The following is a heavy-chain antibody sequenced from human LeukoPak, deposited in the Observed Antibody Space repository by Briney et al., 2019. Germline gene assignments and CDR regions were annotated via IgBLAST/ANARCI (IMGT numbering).Heavy chain of an antibody. Sequence: ASVKVSCKASGGTFSTHAISWVRQAPGQGLEWMGRISAYSGNTRYVKKLEGRVTMTRDPSTNTVYMELRSLRSDDTAVYYCARSTDYCSSTSCSPEFEYWGQGTLVTVSS. CDR3: ARSTDYCSSTSCSPEFEY. J-gene: IGHJ4*02. CDR1: GGTFSTHA. V-gene: IGHV1-18*01. D-gene: IGHD2-2*01. CDR2: ISAYSGNT.